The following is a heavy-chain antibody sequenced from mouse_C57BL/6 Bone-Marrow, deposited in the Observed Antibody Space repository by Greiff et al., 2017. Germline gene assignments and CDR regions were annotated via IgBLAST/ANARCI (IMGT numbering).Heavy chain of an antibody. D-gene: IGHD1-1*01. CDR1: GYTFTSYW. V-gene: IGHV1-69*01. Sequence: VQLQQPGAELVMPGASVKLSCKASGYTFTSYWMHWVKQRPGQGLEWIGEIDPSDSYTNYNEKFKGKSTLTVDKSSSTAYMQLSSLTSEDSSVYDGERESDYYSGNYGYARDYWGQGTSVTVSS. CDR2: IDPSDSYT. J-gene: IGHJ4*01. CDR3: ERESDYYSGNYGYARDY.